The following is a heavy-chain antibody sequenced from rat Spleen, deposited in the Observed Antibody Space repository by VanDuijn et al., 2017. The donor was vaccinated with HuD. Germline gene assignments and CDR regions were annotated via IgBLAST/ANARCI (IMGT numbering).Heavy chain of an antibody. CDR3: ARSTEGIPPY. Sequence: EVQLVESGGGLVQPGRSLKLSCAASGFTFSDYYMAWVRQAPTKGLEWVASITNTGGSTYYPDSVKGRFTISRDNAKSTLYLQMYSLRSEDTATYYCARSTEGIPPYWSYGLIVTVSS. CDR2: ITNTGGST. CDR1: GFTFSDYY. V-gene: IGHV5-25*01. D-gene: IGHD1-11*01. J-gene: IGHJ2*01.